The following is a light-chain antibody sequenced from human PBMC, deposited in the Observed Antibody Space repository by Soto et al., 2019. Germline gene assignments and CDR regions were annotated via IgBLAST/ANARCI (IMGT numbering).Light chain of an antibody. J-gene: IGKJ5*01. Sequence: EIVLSQSPATLPLSPGEGATLSCGASESVYSSYVAWSQQKPGLALRLLIYDASNRATGIPDSFSGSESGTDYILTINSLEPEDFAVDYCQHYGNAPTTLGQGTRLLIK. CDR1: ESVYSSY. V-gene: IGKV3D-20*01. CDR3: QHYGNAPTT. CDR2: DAS.